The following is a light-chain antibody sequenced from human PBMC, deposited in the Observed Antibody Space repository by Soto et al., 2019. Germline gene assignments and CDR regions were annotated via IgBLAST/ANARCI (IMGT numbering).Light chain of an antibody. CDR2: DAS. V-gene: IGKV1-33*01. CDR3: QQYDNLPFI. J-gene: IGKJ5*01. Sequence: DIQMTQSPSSLSASVGRIFTIPCRASQSIRTYLNWYQQKPGKAPKLLIYDASDLERGVPSRFSGSGSGTDFTLTISSLQPEDIATYYCQQYDNLPFIFGQGTGMEIK. CDR1: QSIRTY.